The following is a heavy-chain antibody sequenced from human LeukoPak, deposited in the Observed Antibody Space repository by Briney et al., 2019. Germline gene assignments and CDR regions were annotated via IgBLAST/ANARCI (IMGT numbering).Heavy chain of an antibody. CDR1: GFTVSDYH. D-gene: IGHD1-26*01. CDR3: ARDSGSKFDY. CDR2: IHTGGNT. V-gene: IGHV3-53*01. J-gene: IGHJ4*02. Sequence: GGSLRLSCAASGFTVSDYHMNWVRQAPGKGLEWVSLIHTGGNTYYADSAKGRFTVSRDTSKNTLYLQMNSLRAEDTAVYYCARDSGSKFDYWGQGTLVTVSS.